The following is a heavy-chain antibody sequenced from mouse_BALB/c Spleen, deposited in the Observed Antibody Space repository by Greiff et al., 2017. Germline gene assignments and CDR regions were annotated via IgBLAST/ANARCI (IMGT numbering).Heavy chain of an antibody. CDR1: GFTFSSFG. V-gene: IGHV5-17*02. J-gene: IGHJ4*01. CDR3: ARGEITTAYYAMDY. CDR2: ISSGSSTI. Sequence: EVHLVESGGGLVQPGGSRKLSCAASGFTFSSFGMHWVRQAPEKGLEWVAYISSGSSTIYYADTVKGRFTISRDNPKNTLFLQMTSLRSEDTAMYYCARGEITTAYYAMDYWGQGTSVTVSS. D-gene: IGHD1-2*01.